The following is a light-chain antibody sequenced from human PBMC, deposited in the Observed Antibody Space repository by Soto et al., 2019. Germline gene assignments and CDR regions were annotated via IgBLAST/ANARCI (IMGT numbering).Light chain of an antibody. Sequence: QSALTQPDSVSGSHGPSITISCTGTSSDVGGYNYVSWYQQHPGKAPKVMIYDVSTRPSGVSNRFSGSKSGNTASLTISWLQAEDEADYYCSSYTSSRTRVFGTGTKLTVL. CDR2: DVS. CDR3: SSYTSSRTRV. CDR1: SSDVGGYNY. V-gene: IGLV2-14*01. J-gene: IGLJ1*01.